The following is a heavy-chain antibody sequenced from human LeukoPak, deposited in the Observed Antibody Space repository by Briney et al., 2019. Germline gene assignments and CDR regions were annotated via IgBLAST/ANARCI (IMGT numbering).Heavy chain of an antibody. CDR3: ARDWYFDL. CDR2: ISSSGGST. V-gene: IGHV3-23*01. Sequence: GGSLRLSCAASGFTFSSSAMSWVRQAPGEGLEWVSAISSSGGSTYYADSVKGRFTISRDNSKNTLYLQMNSLRAEDTAMYYCARDWYFDLWGRGTLVTVSS. CDR1: GFTFSSSA. J-gene: IGHJ2*01.